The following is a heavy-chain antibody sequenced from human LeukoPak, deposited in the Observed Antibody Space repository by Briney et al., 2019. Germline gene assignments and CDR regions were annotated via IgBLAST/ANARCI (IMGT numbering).Heavy chain of an antibody. CDR1: GGSISSYY. V-gene: IGHV4-59*01. Sequence: SETLSLTCTVSGGSISSYYWCWIRQPPGKGLEWIGYIYYSGSTNYNPSLKSRVTISVDTSKNQFSLKLSSVTAADTAVYYCARAVAALYCSSTSCPAYYYGMDVWGQGTTVTVSS. CDR2: IYYSGST. J-gene: IGHJ6*02. D-gene: IGHD2-2*01. CDR3: ARAVAALYCSSTSCPAYYYGMDV.